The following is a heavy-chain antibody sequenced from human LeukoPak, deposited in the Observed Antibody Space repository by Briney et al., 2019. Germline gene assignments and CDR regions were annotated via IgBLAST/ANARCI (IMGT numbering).Heavy chain of an antibody. CDR2: IFHSGNT. Sequence: PSQTLSLTCTVSGGSINSGDYSWSWIRQPPGKGLEWVGYIFHSGNTYYNPSLKSRVTISLDTSKNQFSLWLSSVTAADTAVYYCARDESVHLEALDYWGQGTLVTVSS. J-gene: IGHJ4*02. CDR3: ARDESVHLEALDY. CDR1: GGSINSGDYS. D-gene: IGHD3-3*01. V-gene: IGHV4-30-4*01.